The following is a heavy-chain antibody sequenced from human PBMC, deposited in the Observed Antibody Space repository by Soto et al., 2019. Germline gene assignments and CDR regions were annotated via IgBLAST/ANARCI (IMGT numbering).Heavy chain of an antibody. CDR2: IYHSGST. CDR3: ARERAILLWFGELSSFDY. D-gene: IGHD3-10*01. CDR1: GGSVSSGGYS. Sequence: SETLSLTCAVSGGSVSSGGYSRSWIRQPPGKGLEWIGYIYHSGSTYYNPSLKSRVTISVDRSKNQFSLKLSSVTAADTAVYYCARERAILLWFGELSSFDYWGQGTLVTVSS. J-gene: IGHJ4*02. V-gene: IGHV4-30-2*01.